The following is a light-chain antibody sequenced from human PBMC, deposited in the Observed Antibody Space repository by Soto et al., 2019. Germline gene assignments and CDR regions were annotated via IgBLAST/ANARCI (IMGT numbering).Light chain of an antibody. CDR2: GAS. CDR3: QRYDNWPWT. V-gene: IGKV3-15*01. CDR1: QSVSSD. J-gene: IGKJ1*01. Sequence: EIVMTQSPATLSVSPGERATLSCRASQSVSSDLAWYQQKPGQAPRLLINGASTRATGIPARFSGSGSVTEFTLTISSLQSEDFAVYYCQRYDNWPWTFGQGTKVEIK.